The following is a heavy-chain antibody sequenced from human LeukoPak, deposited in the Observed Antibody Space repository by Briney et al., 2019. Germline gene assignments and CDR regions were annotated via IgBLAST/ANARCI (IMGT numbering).Heavy chain of an antibody. D-gene: IGHD3-10*01. J-gene: IGHJ4*02. Sequence: PSETLSLTCAVYGGSFSGYYWSWIRQPPGKGLEWIGEINHSGSTNYNPSLKSRVTISVDTSKNQFSLKLSSVTAADTAVYYCARVFYNGSGSYYNDDYWGQGTLVTVSS. CDR3: ARVFYNGSGSYYNDDY. CDR1: GGSFSGYY. V-gene: IGHV4-34*01. CDR2: INHSGST.